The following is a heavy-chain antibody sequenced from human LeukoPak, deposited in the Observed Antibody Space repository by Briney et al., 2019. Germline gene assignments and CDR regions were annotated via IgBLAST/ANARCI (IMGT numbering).Heavy chain of an antibody. J-gene: IGHJ4*02. D-gene: IGHD3-22*01. CDR1: GFTFSSYT. V-gene: IGHV3-48*04. Sequence: GGSLTLSCAASGFTFSSYTMNGVRQAPGKGLEGGSYISSSGSSIYYTYSVKGRFTISRDNAKNSIYLQMSSIRAEDTAVYYCARVNRYYYDSSGYYSPYFDYWGQGTPVTGSS. CDR2: ISSSGSSI. CDR3: ARVNRYYYDSSGYYSPYFDY.